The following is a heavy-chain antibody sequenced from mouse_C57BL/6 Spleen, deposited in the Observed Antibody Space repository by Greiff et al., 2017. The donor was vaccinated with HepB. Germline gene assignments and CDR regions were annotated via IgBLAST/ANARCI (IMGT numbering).Heavy chain of an antibody. D-gene: IGHD1-1*01. J-gene: IGHJ1*03. CDR3: ARGGTVVRYFDG. CDR2: IHPNSGST. CDR1: GYTFTSYW. V-gene: IGHV1-64*01. Sequence: QVQLQQPGAELVKPGASVKLSCKASGYTFTSYWMHWVTQMPGQGLEWIGIIHPNSGSTNYNEKFKSKATLTVDKSSSTAYMQLSSLTSEDSAVYYCARGGTVVRYFDGWGTGTTVTVAS.